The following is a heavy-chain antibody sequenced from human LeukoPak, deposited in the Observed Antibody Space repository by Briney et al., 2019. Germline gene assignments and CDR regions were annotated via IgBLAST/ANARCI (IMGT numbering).Heavy chain of an antibody. CDR2: TASDGSST. CDR3: ARGRPHGNDY. J-gene: IGHJ4*02. V-gene: IGHV3-74*01. CDR1: GFTFSHHW. Sequence: GGSLRLSCAASGFTFSHHWMNWVRQAPGKGLVWVSRTASDGSSTTYADSVKGRFSISRDNAKNTLYLQMNSLRVEDTAVYYCARGRPHGNDYWGQGTLVTVSS. D-gene: IGHD4-23*01.